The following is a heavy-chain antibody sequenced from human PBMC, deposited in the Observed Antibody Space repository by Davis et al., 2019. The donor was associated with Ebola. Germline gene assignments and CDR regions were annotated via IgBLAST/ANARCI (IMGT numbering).Heavy chain of an antibody. CDR3: AKGGSGWPSDYSYGMGV. Sequence: GGSLRLSCAVSGFTFSSCGMHWVRQAPGKGLEWVSAVTSSGGGTYYADSVKGRFTISRDNSKNTLYLQMNSLRVEDTAVYYCAKGGSGWPSDYSYGMGVWGKGTTVTVSS. CDR1: GFTFSSCG. D-gene: IGHD6-19*01. V-gene: IGHV3-23*01. J-gene: IGHJ6*04. CDR2: VTSSGGGT.